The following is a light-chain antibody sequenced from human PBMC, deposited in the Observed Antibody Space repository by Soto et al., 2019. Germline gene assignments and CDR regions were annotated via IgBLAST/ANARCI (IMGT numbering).Light chain of an antibody. Sequence: VLTQSPATLSLSPWERATLSCRASQSVSSSYLAWYQQKPAQATSLLIYDASNRATGIPARFSGSGSGTDFTLTIRSLEPEDFALYYCQQRSNWPPLTFGGGTKVDIK. CDR3: QQRSNWPPLT. J-gene: IGKJ4*01. V-gene: IGKV3-11*01. CDR2: DAS. CDR1: QSVSSSY.